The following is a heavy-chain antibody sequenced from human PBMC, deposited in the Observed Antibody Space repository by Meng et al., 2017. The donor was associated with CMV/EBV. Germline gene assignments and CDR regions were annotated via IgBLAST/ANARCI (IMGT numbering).Heavy chain of an antibody. J-gene: IGHJ4*02. CDR1: GFTFSSYA. CDR3: ARGGY. V-gene: IGHV3-23*03. D-gene: IGHD3-16*01. Sequence: GGSLRLSCAASGFTFSSYAMSWVRQAPGKGLEWVSVIYSGGSSTYYVDSVKGRFTISRDNSKNTLYLQMNSLRAEDTAVYYCARGGYWGQGTLVTVSS. CDR2: IYSGGSST.